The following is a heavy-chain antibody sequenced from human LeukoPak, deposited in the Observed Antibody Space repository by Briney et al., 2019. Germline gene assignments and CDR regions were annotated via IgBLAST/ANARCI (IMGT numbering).Heavy chain of an antibody. V-gene: IGHV4-4*07. CDR1: GGSINSHY. CDR3: ARDRGAYDY. J-gene: IGHJ4*02. Sequence: SETLSLTCTVSGGSINSHYWSWIRQPAGKGLEWIGRIYSSGSTNHNPSLESRVTMSVDTSKNQISLKLSSVTAADTAVYYCARDRGAYDYWGQGTLSPSPQ. CDR2: IYSSGST. D-gene: IGHD5-12*01.